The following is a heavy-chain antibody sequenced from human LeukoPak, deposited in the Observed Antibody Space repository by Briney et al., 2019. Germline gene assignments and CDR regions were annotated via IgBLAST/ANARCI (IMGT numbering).Heavy chain of an antibody. CDR2: IYYGGST. CDR1: GGSISSYY. V-gene: IGHV4-59*08. Sequence: SETLSLTCTVSGGSISSYYWSWIRQPPGKGLEWIGYIYYGGSTNYNPSLKSRVTISVDTSKKQFSLKLNSVTAADTAVYYCARTTYNSGWQFDYWGQGTLVTVSS. CDR3: ARTTYNSGWQFDY. J-gene: IGHJ4*02. D-gene: IGHD6-19*01.